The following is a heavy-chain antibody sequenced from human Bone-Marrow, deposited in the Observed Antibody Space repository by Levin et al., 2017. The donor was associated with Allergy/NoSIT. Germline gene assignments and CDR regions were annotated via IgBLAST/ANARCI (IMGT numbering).Heavy chain of an antibody. CDR3: ARPSRSRVDYYYYMDV. D-gene: IGHD2-15*01. V-gene: IGHV7-4-1*02. CDR1: GYTFTSYS. Sequence: ASVKVSCKASGYTFTSYSMNWVRQAPGQGLEWMGWIDTYTGNPTYAQGFTGRSVFSLDTSVSTAYLHISSLKAEDTAVYYCARPSRSRVDYYYYMDVWGKGTTVTVSS. CDR2: IDTYTGNP. J-gene: IGHJ6*03.